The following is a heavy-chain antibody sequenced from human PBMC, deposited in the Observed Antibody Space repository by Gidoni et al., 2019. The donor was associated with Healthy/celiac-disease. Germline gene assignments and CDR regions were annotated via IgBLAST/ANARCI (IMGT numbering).Heavy chain of an antibody. CDR2: IKSKTDGGTT. CDR3: TTDQADGDPPYYYYYYMDV. J-gene: IGHJ6*03. Sequence: EVQLVESGGGLVKPGGSLRLSCAASGFTFRNAWMSWVRQAPGKGLEWVGRIKSKTDGGTTDYAAPVKGRFTISRDDSKNTLYLQMNSLKTEDTAVYYCTTDQADGDPPYYYYYYMDVWGKGTTVTVSS. CDR1: GFTFRNAW. D-gene: IGHD4-17*01. V-gene: IGHV3-15*01.